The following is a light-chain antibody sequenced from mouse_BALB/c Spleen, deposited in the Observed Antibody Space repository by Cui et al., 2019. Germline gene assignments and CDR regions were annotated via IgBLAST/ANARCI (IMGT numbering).Light chain of an antibody. J-gene: IGKJ5*01. CDR2: STS. Sequence: QIVLTQSPAIMSASPGEKVTITCSASSSVSYMHWFQQKPGTSPKLWIYSTSNLASGVPARFSGSGSGTSYSLTISRMEAEDAATYYCQQRSSYPLTFCAGTKLELK. V-gene: IGKV4-57*01. CDR3: QQRSSYPLT. CDR1: SSVSY.